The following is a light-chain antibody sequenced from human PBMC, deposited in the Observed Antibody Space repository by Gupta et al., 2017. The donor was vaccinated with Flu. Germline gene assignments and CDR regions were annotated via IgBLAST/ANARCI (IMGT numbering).Light chain of an antibody. CDR2: EDT. J-gene: IGLJ1*01. V-gene: IGLV2-23*01. CDR3: SSYAGRETYV. CDR1: STDVGSYNL. Sequence: QSALTQPASVSASPGLSVTISCTGTSTDVGSYNLVSWYQQHPGKAPKLMIFEDTKRPSGISYRFSASKSGNTASLTISGLQSEDEAEYYCSSYAGRETYVFGTGTKVTVL.